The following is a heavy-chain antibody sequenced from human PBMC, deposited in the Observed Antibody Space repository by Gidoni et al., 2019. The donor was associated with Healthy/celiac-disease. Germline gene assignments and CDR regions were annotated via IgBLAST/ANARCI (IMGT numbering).Heavy chain of an antibody. CDR1: GGTFSSYA. J-gene: IGHJ4*02. Sequence: QVQLVQSGAEVNKPGSSVKVSCKASGGTFSSYAISWVRHAPGQGLEWMGRIIPSCGIANYAQKFQGRVTITADKSTSTAYMELSSLRSEDTAVYYCGLSNCSGGSCHGFFDYWGQGTLVTVSS. D-gene: IGHD2-15*01. CDR2: IIPSCGIA. CDR3: GLSNCSGGSCHGFFDY. V-gene: IGHV1-69*04.